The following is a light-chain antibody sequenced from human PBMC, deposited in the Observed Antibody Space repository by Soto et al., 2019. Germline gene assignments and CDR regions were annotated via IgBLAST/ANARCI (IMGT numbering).Light chain of an antibody. V-gene: IGLV2-23*01. CDR1: NSDVGSYDL. CDR2: EAS. CDR3: CSYVGSTSVI. J-gene: IGLJ2*01. Sequence: QSALTQPASVSGSPGQPITISCTGSNSDVGSYDLVSWYQQHPGKAPKLIIYEASKRPSGVSNRFSGSKSGNTASLSISGLQAEDEADYYCCSYVGSTSVIFGGGTKLTVL.